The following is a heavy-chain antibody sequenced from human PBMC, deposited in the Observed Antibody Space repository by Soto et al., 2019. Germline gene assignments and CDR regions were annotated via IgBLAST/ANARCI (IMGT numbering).Heavy chain of an antibody. Sequence: QVQLVQSGAEVKKPGASVKVSCKASGYTFTSYAMHWVRQAPGQRLEWMGWINAGNGNTKYSQKFQGRVTITRDTFASTAYMALSSLRSEDTAVYYCTRDHAYGIPDYRGQGTLVTVSS. J-gene: IGHJ4*02. CDR1: GYTFTSYA. D-gene: IGHD2-21*01. CDR2: INAGNGNT. CDR3: TRDHAYGIPDY. V-gene: IGHV1-3*01.